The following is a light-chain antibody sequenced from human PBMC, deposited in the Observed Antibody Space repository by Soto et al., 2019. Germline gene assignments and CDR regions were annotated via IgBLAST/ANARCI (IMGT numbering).Light chain of an antibody. V-gene: IGKV1-6*01. CDR1: QGIRND. Sequence: IQMTQTPSSLSGSVGDRVTVACGASQGIRNDLGWYQQKPGKAPKRLIYAASSLQSGVPSRFSGSGSGTDFPLTISSLQPEDFATYVCQQTYISPLTFVQGTRLEIK. J-gene: IGKJ5*01. CDR3: QQTYISPLT. CDR2: AAS.